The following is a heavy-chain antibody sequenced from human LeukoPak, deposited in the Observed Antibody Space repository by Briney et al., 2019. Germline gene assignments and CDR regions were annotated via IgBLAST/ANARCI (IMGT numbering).Heavy chain of an antibody. CDR3: AKGRSTHDAVFWFDP. CDR2: IFSGGGR. Sequence: GGSLRLSCAASGFTVSSNYMSWVRQAPGKGLDWVSVIFSGGGRNYADSVKGRFTISRDNSKNTLYLQMNSLRAEDTAVYYCAKGRSTHDAVFWFDPWGQGTLVTVSS. V-gene: IGHV3-66*02. J-gene: IGHJ5*02. CDR1: GFTVSSNY.